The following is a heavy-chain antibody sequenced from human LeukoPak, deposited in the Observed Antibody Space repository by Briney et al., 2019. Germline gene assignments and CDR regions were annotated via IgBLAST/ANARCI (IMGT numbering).Heavy chain of an antibody. V-gene: IGHV4-39*07. Sequence: SETLSLTCTVSGGSISSYYWGWIRQPPGKGLEWIGSIYHSGSTYYNPSLKSRVTISVDTSKNQFSLKLSSVTAADTAVYYCARLLGSLVPAARVYYYYYMDVWGKGTTVTISS. CDR3: ARLLGSLVPAARVYYYYYMDV. J-gene: IGHJ6*03. D-gene: IGHD2-2*01. CDR1: GGSISSYY. CDR2: IYHSGST.